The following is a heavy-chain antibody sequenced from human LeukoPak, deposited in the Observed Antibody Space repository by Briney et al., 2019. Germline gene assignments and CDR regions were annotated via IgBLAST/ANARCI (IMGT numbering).Heavy chain of an antibody. D-gene: IGHD2-2*02. CDR1: GFTFSSYW. V-gene: IGHV3-74*01. J-gene: IGHJ4*02. CDR2: INTDGSST. Sequence: PGGSLRLSCAASGFTFSSYWMHWVRQAPGKGLVWVSRINTDGSSTSYADSVKGRFTISRDNAKNTLYLQMNSLRAEDTAVYYCARGYCSSTSCYRNGVDYWGQGTLVTVSS. CDR3: ARGYCSSTSCYRNGVDY.